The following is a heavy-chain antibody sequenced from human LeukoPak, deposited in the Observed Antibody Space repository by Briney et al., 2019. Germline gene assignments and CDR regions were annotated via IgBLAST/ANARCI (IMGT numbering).Heavy chain of an antibody. J-gene: IGHJ5*02. Sequence: GGSLRLSCAVSGFTLSNHWMIWVRQAPGKGLECVANIKQDGIEKYYLDSVKGRFTISRDNAKNSVYLQMNSLRAEDTAVYYCARVPSGSYEGWFDPWGQGTLVTVSS. CDR2: IKQDGIEK. V-gene: IGHV3-7*01. CDR1: GFTLSNHW. CDR3: ARVPSGSYEGWFDP. D-gene: IGHD1-26*01.